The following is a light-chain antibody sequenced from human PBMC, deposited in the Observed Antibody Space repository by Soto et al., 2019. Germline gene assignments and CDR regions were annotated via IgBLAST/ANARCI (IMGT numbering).Light chain of an antibody. J-gene: IGKJ1*01. CDR1: QSVSNS. CDR2: ATS. CDR3: HQYYDWPPWT. V-gene: IGKV3-15*01. Sequence: ETLLTQSPATLSVSPGETATLSCRASQSVSNSLAWYRQKPGQPPSLLIYATSTRATGVPARFTGSGSGTEFTLTISSLQSEDFAVYYCHQYYDWPPWTFGQGTKVAIK.